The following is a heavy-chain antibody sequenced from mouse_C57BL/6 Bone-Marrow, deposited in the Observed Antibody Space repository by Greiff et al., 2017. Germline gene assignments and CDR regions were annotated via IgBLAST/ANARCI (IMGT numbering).Heavy chain of an antibody. Sequence: QVQLQQPGAELVKPGASVKMSCTASGYTFTSYWITWVKQRPGQGLEWIGDIYPGSGTTNYTEKFKSKATLTVDTSSSTAYMQLSSLTSEDSAVYSCAGDDYALDYWGQGTTLTVSS. V-gene: IGHV1-55*01. CDR3: AGDDYALDY. CDR2: IYPGSGTT. J-gene: IGHJ2*01. D-gene: IGHD2-4*01. CDR1: GYTFTSYW.